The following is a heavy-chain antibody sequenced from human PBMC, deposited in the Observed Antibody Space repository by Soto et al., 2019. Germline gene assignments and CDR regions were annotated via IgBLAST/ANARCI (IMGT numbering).Heavy chain of an antibody. J-gene: IGHJ4*02. V-gene: IGHV4-59*01. CDR3: ARGPDYDSSGSTTY. D-gene: IGHD3-22*01. CDR2: IYYSGST. Sequence: QVQLQESGPGLVKPSETLSLTCTVSGGSISSYYWSWIRQPPGKGLEWIGYIYYSGSTNYNPSLKSRVPISVDTSKNQFSLKLSSVTAADTAVYYCARGPDYDSSGSTTYWGQGTLVTVSS. CDR1: GGSISSYY.